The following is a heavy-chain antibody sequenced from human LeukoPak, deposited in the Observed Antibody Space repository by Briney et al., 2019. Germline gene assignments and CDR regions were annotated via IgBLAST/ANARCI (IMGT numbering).Heavy chain of an antibody. CDR1: GGSASTNY. CDR2: IYYSGNT. Sequence: SETLSLTCTVSGGSASTNYWSWIRQPPGRGLEWIGYIYYSGNTEYNPSLKSRVTISVDTSKNQFSLKMSSVTAADTAVYYCARSDYYNNRGAYYYGMDVWGHGTTVTVSS. CDR3: ARSDYYNNRGAYYYGMDV. J-gene: IGHJ6*02. D-gene: IGHD3-22*01. V-gene: IGHV4-59*08.